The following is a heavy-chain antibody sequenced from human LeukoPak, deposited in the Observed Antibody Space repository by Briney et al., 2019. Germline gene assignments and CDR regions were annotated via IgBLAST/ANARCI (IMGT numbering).Heavy chain of an antibody. Sequence: GGSLRLSCAPSGFIFSTYSMNWVRQAPGKGLEWVGFIRSKAYGGTTEYAASVKGRFTISRDDSKSIAYLQMNSLKTEDTAVYYCTRGRRATHDYWGQGTLVTVSS. CDR2: IRSKAYGGTT. J-gene: IGHJ4*02. D-gene: IGHD1-26*01. V-gene: IGHV3-49*04. CDR1: GFIFSTYS. CDR3: TRGRRATHDY.